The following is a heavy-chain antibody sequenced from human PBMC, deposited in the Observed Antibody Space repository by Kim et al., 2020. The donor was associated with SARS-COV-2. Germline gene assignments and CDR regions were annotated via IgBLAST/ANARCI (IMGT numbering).Heavy chain of an antibody. CDR2: IYYSGST. CDR1: GGSISSSSYY. D-gene: IGHD6-13*01. J-gene: IGHJ4*02. Sequence: SETLSLTCTVSGGSISSSSYYWGWIRQPPGKGLEWIGSIYYSGSTYYNPSLKSRVTISVDTSKNQFSLKLSSVTAADTAVYYCARYSSSWSGDYLGQGTL. CDR3: ARYSSSWSGDY. V-gene: IGHV4-39*07.